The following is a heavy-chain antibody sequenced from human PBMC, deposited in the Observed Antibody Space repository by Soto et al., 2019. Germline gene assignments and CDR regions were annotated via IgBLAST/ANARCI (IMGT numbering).Heavy chain of an antibody. Sequence: QVQLQESGPGLVKPSETLSLTCTVSGGSISSYYWSWIRQPPGKGLEWIGYIYYSGSTNYNPSLKRRVTISVDTSKNQFSLKLSSVTAADTAVYYCARDHLPAPGYYYYGMDVWGQGTTVTVSS. V-gene: IGHV4-59*01. CDR3: ARDHLPAPGYYYYGMDV. D-gene: IGHD2-2*01. CDR1: GGSISSYY. J-gene: IGHJ6*02. CDR2: IYYSGST.